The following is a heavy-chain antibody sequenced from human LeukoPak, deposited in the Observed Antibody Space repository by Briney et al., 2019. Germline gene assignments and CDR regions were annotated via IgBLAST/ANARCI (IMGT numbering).Heavy chain of an antibody. Sequence: SETLSLTCTVSGGSISSGDYYWSWIRQPPGKGLEWIGYIYYSGSTNYNPSLKSRVTISVDTSKNQFSLKLSSVTAADTAVYYCARGNSVTLPKYFQHWGQGTLVTVSS. J-gene: IGHJ1*01. CDR3: ARGNSVTLPKYFQH. CDR1: GGSISSGDYY. CDR2: IYYSGST. D-gene: IGHD4-17*01. V-gene: IGHV4-61*08.